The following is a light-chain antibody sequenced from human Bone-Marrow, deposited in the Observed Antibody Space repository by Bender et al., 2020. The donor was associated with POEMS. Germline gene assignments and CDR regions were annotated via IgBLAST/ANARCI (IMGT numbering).Light chain of an antibody. Sequence: QSALTQPPSVSGSLGQSVTISCSGTNTEVGGYDLVSWYQQHPGKAPKLMIYEATKRPSGVSNRFAGSKTGNTASLTISGLQADDEADYFCCSYGGSGPYVFGGGTKVTVL. J-gene: IGLJ1*01. CDR3: CSYGGSGPYV. V-gene: IGLV2-23*01. CDR1: NTEVGGYDL. CDR2: EAT.